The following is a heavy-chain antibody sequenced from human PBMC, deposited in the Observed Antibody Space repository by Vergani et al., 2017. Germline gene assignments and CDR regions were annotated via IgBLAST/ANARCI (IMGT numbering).Heavy chain of an antibody. CDR2: IYSGGST. V-gene: IGHV3-66*03. Sequence: EVQLVESGGGLIQPGGSLRLSCAASGFTVSSNYMSWVRQAPGKGLEWVSVIYSGGSTYYADSVKGRFTISRDNSKNTLYLQMNSLRAEDTAVYYCAKGSMVQLEPPDYWGQGTLVTVSS. CDR3: AKGSMVQLEPPDY. CDR1: GFTVSSNY. D-gene: IGHD1-1*01. J-gene: IGHJ4*02.